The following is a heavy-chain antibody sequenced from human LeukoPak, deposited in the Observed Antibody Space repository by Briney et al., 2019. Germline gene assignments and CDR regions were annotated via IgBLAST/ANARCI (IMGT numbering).Heavy chain of an antibody. D-gene: IGHD3-10*01. Sequence: ASVKVSCKASGGTFSSHAISWVRQAPGQGLEWMGRIIPIFGTANYAQKFQGRVTITTDESTSTAYMELSSLRSEDTAVYYCARVSDGFGDPALYYYMDVWGKGTTVTVSS. CDR1: GGTFSSHA. V-gene: IGHV1-69*05. CDR2: IIPIFGTA. CDR3: ARVSDGFGDPALYYYMDV. J-gene: IGHJ6*03.